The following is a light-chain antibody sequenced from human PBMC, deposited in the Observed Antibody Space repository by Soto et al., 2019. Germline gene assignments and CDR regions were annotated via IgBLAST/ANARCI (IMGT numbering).Light chain of an antibody. V-gene: IGKV3-15*01. CDR3: QQYNYWRT. CDR1: QSVSSN. Sequence: EIVMTQSPATLSVSPGERATLSCRASQSVSSNLAWYQQKPGQAPRLLIYDASTRAPGFPARFSGSGSGTEFTLTISSLQSEDFAVYYCQQYNYWRTFGQGTMVDIK. CDR2: DAS. J-gene: IGKJ1*01.